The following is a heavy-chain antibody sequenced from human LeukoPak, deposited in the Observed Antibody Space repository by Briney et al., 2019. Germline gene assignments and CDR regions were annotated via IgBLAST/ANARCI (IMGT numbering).Heavy chain of an antibody. D-gene: IGHD6-13*01. Sequence: GGSLRLSCAASGFTFSSYAMSWVRQAPGKGLEWLSAIRGNGGFTYSADSVKGRFTISRDNSKHTLYLQMNSLRAEDTAVYYCAKGGSSWHYFDYWGQGTLVTVSS. CDR3: AKGGSSWHYFDY. CDR2: IRGNGGFT. J-gene: IGHJ4*02. CDR1: GFTFSSYA. V-gene: IGHV3-23*01.